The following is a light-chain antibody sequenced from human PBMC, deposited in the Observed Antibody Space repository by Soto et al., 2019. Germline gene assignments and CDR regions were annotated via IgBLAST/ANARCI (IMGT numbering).Light chain of an antibody. CDR3: QTWGTGIQV. CDR2: LNSDGSH. CDR1: SGHSSYA. J-gene: IGLJ3*02. V-gene: IGLV4-69*01. Sequence: QLVLTQSPSASASLGASVKLTSTLSSGHSSYAIAWHQQQPEKGPRYLMKLNSDGSHTKGDGIPDRFSGSSSGAERYLTISSLRSEDEADYYCQTWGTGIQVFGGGTQLTVL.